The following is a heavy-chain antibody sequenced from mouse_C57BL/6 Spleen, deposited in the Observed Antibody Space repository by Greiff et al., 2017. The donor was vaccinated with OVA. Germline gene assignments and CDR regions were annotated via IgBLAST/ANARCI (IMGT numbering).Heavy chain of an antibody. CDR3: ARSRLSNFDY. V-gene: IGHV1-53*01. Sequence: QVQLQQPGTELVKPGASVKLSCKASGFWMHWVKQRPGQGLEWIGNINPSNGGTNYNEKFKSKATLTVDKSSSTAYMQLSSLTSEDSAVYYCARSRLSNFDYWGQGTTLTVSS. D-gene: IGHD1-1*01. CDR1: GFW. J-gene: IGHJ2*01. CDR2: INPSNGGT.